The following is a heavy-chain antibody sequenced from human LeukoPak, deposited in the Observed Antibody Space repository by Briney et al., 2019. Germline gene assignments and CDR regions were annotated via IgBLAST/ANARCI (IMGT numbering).Heavy chain of an antibody. J-gene: IGHJ4*02. V-gene: IGHV1-2*06. CDR1: GYTFTGYY. Sequence: ASVKVSCKASGYTFTGYYLHWVRQAPGQGLEWMGRINPNSGGTNYAQKFQGRVTMTRDTSISTVYMELSRLRSDDTAVYYCARGEAGYPDYWGQGTLVTVSP. CDR3: ARGEAGYPDY. CDR2: INPNSGGT. D-gene: IGHD6-13*01.